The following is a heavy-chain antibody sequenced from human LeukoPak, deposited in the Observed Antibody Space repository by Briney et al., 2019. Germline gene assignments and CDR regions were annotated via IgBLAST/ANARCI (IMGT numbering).Heavy chain of an antibody. D-gene: IGHD3-9*01. Sequence: ASLKVSRKAPVYTFTGYYMHWVRQAPGPGLGWVGWINPNSGGTNYAQKFQGRVTMTRDTSVSTAYMELSRLRSDDTAVYYSARGHYDILTGYYSDYWGQGTLVTVSS. V-gene: IGHV1-2*02. CDR1: VYTFTGYY. CDR2: INPNSGGT. CDR3: ARGHYDILTGYYSDY. J-gene: IGHJ4*02.